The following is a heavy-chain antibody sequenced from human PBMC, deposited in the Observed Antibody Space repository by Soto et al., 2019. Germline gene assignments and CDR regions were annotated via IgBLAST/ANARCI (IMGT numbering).Heavy chain of an antibody. CDR3: ARIEYYYDSSGSVGV. D-gene: IGHD3-22*01. CDR2: IWYDGSNK. CDR1: GFTVNSYG. Sequence: GGSRGPSCAAWGFTVNSYGMHWVRQAPGKGLEWVAVIWYDGSNKYYADSVKGRFTISRDNSKNTLYLQMNSLRAEDTAVYYCARIEYYYDSSGSVGVWGQGTTVTVSS. J-gene: IGHJ6*02. V-gene: IGHV3-33*01.